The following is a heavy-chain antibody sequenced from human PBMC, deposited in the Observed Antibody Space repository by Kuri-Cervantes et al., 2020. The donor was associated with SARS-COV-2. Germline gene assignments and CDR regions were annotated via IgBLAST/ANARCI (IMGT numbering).Heavy chain of an antibody. CDR1: GFTISSYN. J-gene: IGHJ6*03. V-gene: IGHV3-21*01. Sequence: GGSLRLSCAASGFTISSYNMNWVRQAPGKGLEWVSSISSSSSYIYYADSVKGRFTISRDNAKNSLYLQMNSLRAEDTAVYHCAREDYDFWRSPYYYYMDVWGKGTTVTVSS. CDR3: AREDYDFWRSPYYYYMDV. D-gene: IGHD3-3*01. CDR2: ISSSSSYI.